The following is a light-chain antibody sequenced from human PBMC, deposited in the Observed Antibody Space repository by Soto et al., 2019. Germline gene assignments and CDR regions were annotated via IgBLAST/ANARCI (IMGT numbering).Light chain of an antibody. CDR2: AAS. J-gene: IGKJ3*01. Sequence: DIQLTQSPSFLSASVGDRVTITCRASQGISSYFAWYQQKPGKAPKLLIYAASTLQSGGPSRFSGSGYGTDCTLTIRSLQPEDRATYYCQHLTTSPFPFGPGTKVDI. V-gene: IGKV1-9*01. CDR1: QGISSY. CDR3: QHLTTSPFP.